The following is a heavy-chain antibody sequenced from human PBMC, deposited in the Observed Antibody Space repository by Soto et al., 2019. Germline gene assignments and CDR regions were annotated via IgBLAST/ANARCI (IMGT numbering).Heavy chain of an antibody. D-gene: IGHD3-10*01. J-gene: IGHJ4*02. CDR3: ARTLSGFTYGSRQFYFDY. CDR1: GDPITSYF. V-gene: IGHV4-4*07. CDR2: MFPGGTT. Sequence: SETLSLTCTVSGDPITSYFWSWIRQPAGKGLEWIGHMFPGGTTSHNSSLKSRVSMSIGTSKNQFSLTLTSVTAADTAVYYCARTLSGFTYGSRQFYFDYWGQGTLVTVSS.